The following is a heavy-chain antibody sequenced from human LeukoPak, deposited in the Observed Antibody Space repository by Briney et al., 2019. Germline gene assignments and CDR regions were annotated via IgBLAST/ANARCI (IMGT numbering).Heavy chain of an antibody. D-gene: IGHD5-18*01. J-gene: IGHJ3*02. CDR2: IYYSGST. V-gene: IGHV4-59*01. CDR3: ARDKGYGAFDI. CDR1: GGSISSYY. Sequence: SETLSLTCTVSGGSISSYYWSWIRQPPGKGLEWIGYIYYSGSTNYNPSLKSRVTISVDTSKNQFSLKLSSVTAADTAVCYCARDKGYGAFDIWGQGTMVTVSS.